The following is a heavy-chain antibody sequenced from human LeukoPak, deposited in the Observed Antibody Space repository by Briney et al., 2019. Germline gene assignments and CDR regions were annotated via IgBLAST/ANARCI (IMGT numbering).Heavy chain of an antibody. CDR2: ISDADGSIT. CDR1: GFTLSSYW. Sequence: RTGGSLRLSCAASGFTLSSYWLHWVRQAPGKGLVWVSRISDADGSITDYADSVRGRFTISRDTAKNTLYLEMNSLGAEDTAVYYCARDLSGYSDYWGQGTLVTVSS. J-gene: IGHJ4*02. D-gene: IGHD2-15*01. V-gene: IGHV3-74*01. CDR3: ARDLSGYSDY.